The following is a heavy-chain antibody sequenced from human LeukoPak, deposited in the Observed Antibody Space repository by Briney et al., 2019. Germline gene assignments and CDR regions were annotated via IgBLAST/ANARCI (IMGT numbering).Heavy chain of an antibody. CDR2: IYYSGST. Sequence: PSETLSLTCTVSGGSISSGDYYWSWIRQPPGKGLEWIGYIYYSGSTYCNPSLKSRVTISVDTSKNQFSLKLSSVTAADTAVYYCARETTVVPYYFDYWGQGTLVTVSS. CDR3: ARETTVVPYYFDY. CDR1: GGSISSGDYY. D-gene: IGHD4-23*01. J-gene: IGHJ4*02. V-gene: IGHV4-30-4*08.